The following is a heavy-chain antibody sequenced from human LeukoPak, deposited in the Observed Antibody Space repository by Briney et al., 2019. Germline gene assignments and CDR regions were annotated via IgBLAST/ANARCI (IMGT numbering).Heavy chain of an antibody. CDR1: GGSISSYS. Sequence: PSETLSLTCTVSGGSISSYSWSWIRQSAGKGLEWIGHMYTSGITNYNPSLKSRVTMSVDTSKKQFSLKLSSVTAAGTAVYYCASRDANTAAGFDIWGQGTMLTVSS. CDR2: MYTSGIT. J-gene: IGHJ3*02. CDR3: ASRDANTAAGFDI. V-gene: IGHV4-4*07. D-gene: IGHD6-13*01.